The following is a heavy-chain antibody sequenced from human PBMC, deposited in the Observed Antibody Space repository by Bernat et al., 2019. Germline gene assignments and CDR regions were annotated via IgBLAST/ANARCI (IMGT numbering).Heavy chain of an antibody. CDR1: GYSFTSYW. Sequence: EVQLVQSGAEVKKPGESLKISCKGSGYSFTSYWIGWLRQMPGKGLEWMGIIYPGDSDTRYSPSFQGQVTISADKSISTAYLQWSSLKATDTAMYYCASVAVVVGATAQDAFDIWGQGTMVTVSS. V-gene: IGHV5-51*03. D-gene: IGHD1-26*01. CDR3: ASVAVVVGATAQDAFDI. CDR2: IYPGDSDT. J-gene: IGHJ3*02.